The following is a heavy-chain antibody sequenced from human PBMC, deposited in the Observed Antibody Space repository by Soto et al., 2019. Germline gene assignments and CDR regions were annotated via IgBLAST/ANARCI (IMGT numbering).Heavy chain of an antibody. D-gene: IGHD2-8*02. CDR3: AKATATGGGAFDI. J-gene: IGHJ3*02. CDR2: ILVDGRT. CDR1: GFICSSYD. V-gene: IGHV3-23*01. Sequence: PRGSLRLSCAASGFICSSYDMSWVRQAPGKGLEWVSTILVDGRTFYVDSVKGRFTISRDSSQNTVYLQMNSLTAGDTALYYCAKATATGGGAFDICGQGTMVTVSS.